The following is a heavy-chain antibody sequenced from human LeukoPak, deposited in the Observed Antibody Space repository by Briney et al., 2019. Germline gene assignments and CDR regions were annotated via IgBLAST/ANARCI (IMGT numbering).Heavy chain of an antibody. J-gene: IGHJ2*01. V-gene: IGHV3-11*04. CDR2: ISSSGSTI. Sequence: GGSLRLSCAASGFTFSDYYMSWIRQAPGKGLEWVSYISSSGSTIYYADSVKGRFIISRDNAKNSLYLQMNSLTAEDTAVYYCAKDWGRTAWYFDLWGRGILVTVSS. D-gene: IGHD3-16*01. CDR1: GFTFSDYY. CDR3: AKDWGRTAWYFDL.